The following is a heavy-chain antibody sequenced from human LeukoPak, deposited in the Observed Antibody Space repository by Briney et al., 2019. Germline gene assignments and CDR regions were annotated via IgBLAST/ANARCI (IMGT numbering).Heavy chain of an antibody. J-gene: IGHJ4*02. D-gene: IGHD6-13*01. CDR1: GGSISSGGYS. CDR2: IYYSGST. Sequence: SQTLSLTCAVSGGSISSGGYSWSWIRQPPGKGLEWIGYIYYSGSTNYNPSLKSRVTISVDTSKNQFSLKLSSVTAADTAVYYCARHEGVAAVYWGQGTLVTVSS. CDR3: ARHEGVAAVY. V-gene: IGHV4-30-4*07.